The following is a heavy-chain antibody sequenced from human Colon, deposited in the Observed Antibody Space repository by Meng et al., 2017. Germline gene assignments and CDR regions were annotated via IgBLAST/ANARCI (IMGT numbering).Heavy chain of an antibody. D-gene: IGHD3-10*01. CDR2: IHYSGSR. V-gene: IGHV4-61*01. CDR3: ARFYGSGTFEVHDY. J-gene: IGHJ4*02. Sequence: QVQRRESGPGLVRPSETLSLTCNVSGGSVSSASYYWSWIRQPPGKGLEWIGLIHYSGSRNYNPSLKSRVTMSVDTSKNQVSLRLTSVTAADTAVYYCARFYGSGTFEVHDYWGQGTLVTVSS. CDR1: GGSVSSASYY.